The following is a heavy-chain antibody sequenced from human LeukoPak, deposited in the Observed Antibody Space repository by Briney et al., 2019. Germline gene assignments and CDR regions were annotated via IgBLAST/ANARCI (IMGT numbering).Heavy chain of an antibody. CDR1: GFTFNTHR. V-gene: IGHV3-21*01. J-gene: IGHJ6*02. CDR3: ARDRGFVGVFYSGIDV. D-gene: IGHD4-11*01. CDR2: ISGTSTYI. Sequence: PGGSLRLSCAASGFTFNTHRMRWVRQAPGKGLEWVSSISGTSTYIHYADPVRGRFTISRDNAKNSLYLQMNSLGAGDTAVYFCARDRGFVGVFYSGIDVWGQGTTITVSS.